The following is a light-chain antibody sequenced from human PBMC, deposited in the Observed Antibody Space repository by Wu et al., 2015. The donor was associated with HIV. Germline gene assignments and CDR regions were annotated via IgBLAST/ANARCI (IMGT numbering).Light chain of an antibody. V-gene: IGKV1-5*03. CDR1: QSISTW. J-gene: IGKJ1*01. Sequence: DIQMTQSPSTLSASVGDRVTITCRASQSISTWLAWYQQKPGKAPKLLIYKASSLESGVPSRFSGSGSGTEFTLTITGLQPDDFATYHCQQYDSYWTFGQGTKVGNQT. CDR2: KAS. CDR3: QQYDSYWT.